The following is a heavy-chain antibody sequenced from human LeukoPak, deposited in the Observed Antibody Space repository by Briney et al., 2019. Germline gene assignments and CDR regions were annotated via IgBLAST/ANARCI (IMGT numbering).Heavy chain of an antibody. D-gene: IGHD1-7*01. CDR2: ISGPGRST. J-gene: IGHJ4*02. Sequence: GGSLRLSCAASGITFTNAWLTWVRQAPGKGLGWVSGISGPGRSTYYADYVKGRFTISRDNSKNTLYLQMNSMRVEDTAIYYCTKEWSNAGTTISPPDYWGQGTVVTVSS. CDR1: GITFTNAW. CDR3: TKEWSNAGTTISPPDY. V-gene: IGHV3-23*01.